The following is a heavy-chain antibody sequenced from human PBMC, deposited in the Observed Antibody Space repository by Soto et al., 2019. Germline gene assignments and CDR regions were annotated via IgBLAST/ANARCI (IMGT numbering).Heavy chain of an antibody. D-gene: IGHD1-26*01. CDR3: ARGGAIADYYFDY. J-gene: IGHJ4*02. CDR2: IYYSGRT. Sequence: QVQLQESGPGLVKPSQTLSLTCTVSGGSIGSDYYYWSWIRQPPGRGLEWIGYIYYSGRTYYNPSLKSRVIILLDTSKNQFSLRLTSVTAADTAVYYCARGGAIADYYFDYWGQGTLVTVSS. V-gene: IGHV4-30-4*01. CDR1: GGSIGSDYYY.